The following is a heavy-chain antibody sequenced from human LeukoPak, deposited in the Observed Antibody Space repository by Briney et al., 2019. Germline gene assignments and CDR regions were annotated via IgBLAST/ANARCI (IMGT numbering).Heavy chain of an antibody. CDR1: GYTFTGYY. J-gene: IGHJ5*02. D-gene: IGHD3-9*01. V-gene: IGHV1-2*02. CDR2: INPNSGGT. CDR3: ARAYSDDILTGYYFGWFDP. Sequence: GASVTVSCKASGYTFTGYYMHWVRQAPGQGLEWMGWINPNSGGTNYAQKFQGRVTMTRDTSISTAYMELSRLRSDDTAVYYCARAYSDDILTGYYFGWFDPWGQGTLVTVSS.